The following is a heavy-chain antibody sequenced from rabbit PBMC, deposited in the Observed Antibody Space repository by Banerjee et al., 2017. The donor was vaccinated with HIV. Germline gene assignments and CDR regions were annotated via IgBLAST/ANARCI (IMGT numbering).Heavy chain of an antibody. Sequence: QSLEESGGDLVKPGASLTLTCTASGFSFSSSYWICWVRQAPGKGLEWIACIYTSSSAYTYYASWAKGRFTISKTSSTTVTLQMTSLTAADTATYFCARTFLGDSSYPELWGPGTLVTVS. CDR2: IYTSSSAYT. J-gene: IGHJ4*01. V-gene: IGHV1S40*01. CDR1: GFSFSSSYW. D-gene: IGHD8-1*01. CDR3: ARTFLGDSSYPEL.